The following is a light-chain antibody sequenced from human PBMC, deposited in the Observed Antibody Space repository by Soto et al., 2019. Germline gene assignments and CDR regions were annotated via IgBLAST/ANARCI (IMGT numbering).Light chain of an antibody. J-gene: IGLJ3*02. V-gene: IGLV1-40*01. CDR1: SSNIGAGYD. CDR2: SNN. CDR3: QSYDSSLSAWV. Sequence: QPVLAQPPSVSGAPGQRVTISCTGSSSNIGAGYDVHWYQQLPGTVPKLLIYSNNNRPSGVPDRFSGSKSGASASLAITGLQAEDETVYYCQSYDSSLSAWVFGGGTKVTVL.